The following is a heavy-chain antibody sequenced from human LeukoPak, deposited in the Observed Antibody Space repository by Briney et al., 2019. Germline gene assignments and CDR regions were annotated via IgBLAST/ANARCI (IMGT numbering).Heavy chain of an antibody. CDR1: GFTFSNYA. Sequence: GGSLRLSCAASGFTFSNYAMHWVRQAPGKGLEYVSAISSNGGSTYYANSVKGRFTISRDNSKNTLSLQMGSLRADDMAVYYCAKVTRPTYYYDSSSAFDIWGQGTMVTVSS. V-gene: IGHV3-64*01. CDR3: AKVTRPTYYYDSSSAFDI. J-gene: IGHJ3*02. D-gene: IGHD3-22*01. CDR2: ISSNGGST.